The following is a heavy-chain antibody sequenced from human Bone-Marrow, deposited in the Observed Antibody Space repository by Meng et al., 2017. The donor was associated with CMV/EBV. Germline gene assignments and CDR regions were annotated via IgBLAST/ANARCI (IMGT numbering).Heavy chain of an antibody. CDR3: ARGGHSSGWYPP. Sequence: GESLKISCAASGFTFSRYWMHWVRQAPGKGLVWVSSINTDGSSTTYADSVKGRFTISRDNAKNSLYLQMNSLRAEDTAVYYCARGGHSSGWYPPWGQGTLVTVSS. CDR2: INTDGSST. D-gene: IGHD6-19*01. V-gene: IGHV3-74*01. CDR1: GFTFSRYW. J-gene: IGHJ5*02.